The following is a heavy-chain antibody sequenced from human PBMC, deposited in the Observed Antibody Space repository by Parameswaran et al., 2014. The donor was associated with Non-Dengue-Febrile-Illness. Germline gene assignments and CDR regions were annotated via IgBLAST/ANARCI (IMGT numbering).Heavy chain of an antibody. CDR3: ARHVRIVVVTGGGFLDY. D-gene: IGHD2-21*02. Sequence: SETLSLTCTVSGGSISSSSYYWGWIRQPPGRGLEWIGSLYYSGSTYYNPSLKSRVTISVDTSKNQFSLKLSSVTAADTAVYYCARHVRIVVVTGGGFLDYWGQGTLVTVSS. V-gene: IGHV4-39*01. CDR1: GGSISSSSYY. CDR2: LYYSGST. J-gene: IGHJ4*02.